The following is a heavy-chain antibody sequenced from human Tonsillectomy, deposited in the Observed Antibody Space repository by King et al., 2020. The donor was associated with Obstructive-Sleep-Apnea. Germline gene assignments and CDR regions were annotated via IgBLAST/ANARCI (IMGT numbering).Heavy chain of an antibody. Sequence: QLVQSGAEVKKPGASVKVSCKASGYTFTGYYMHWVRQAPGQGLEWMGWINPNSGCTNYAQNFQGRVTMTRDTSISTAYMELYSLRSDDTAVYYCARDLREWELLLVTDYWGQGTLVTVSS. CDR3: ARDLREWELLLVTDY. CDR2: INPNSGCT. V-gene: IGHV1-2*02. J-gene: IGHJ4*02. D-gene: IGHD1-26*01. CDR1: GYTFTGYY.